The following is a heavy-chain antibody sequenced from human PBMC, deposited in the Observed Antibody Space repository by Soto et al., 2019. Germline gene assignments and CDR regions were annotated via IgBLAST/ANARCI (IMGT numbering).Heavy chain of an antibody. V-gene: IGHV4-4*07. CDR1: GGSIIRYY. CDR2: IYTSGGT. D-gene: IGHD4-17*01. J-gene: IGHJ4*02. Sequence: SETLSLTYTVAGGSIIRYYWSWIRQPAGKGLEWIGRIYTSGGTNYNPSLKSRVTMSVDTSKNQFSLKLSSVTAADTAVYYCARDLRLYGALDYWGQGTLVTVSS. CDR3: ARDLRLYGALDY.